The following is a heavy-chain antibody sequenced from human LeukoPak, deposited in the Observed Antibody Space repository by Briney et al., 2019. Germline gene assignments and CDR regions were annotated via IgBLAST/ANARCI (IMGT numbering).Heavy chain of an antibody. V-gene: IGHV4-39*02. J-gene: IGHJ4*02. D-gene: IGHD1-26*01. CDR2: IYYSGST. CDR1: GGSISSISSNNYH. Sequence: SETLSLTCIVSGGSISSISSNNYHWGWIRQPPGKGLEWIGSIYYSGSTYYNPSLKSRVTISVDTSKNQFSLKLSSVTAADTAVYYCARDGPLRGPYSGSYRLFDYWGQGTLVTVSS. CDR3: ARDGPLRGPYSGSYRLFDY.